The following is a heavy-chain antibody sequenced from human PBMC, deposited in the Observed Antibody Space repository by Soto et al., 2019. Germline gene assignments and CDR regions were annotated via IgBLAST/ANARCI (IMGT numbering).Heavy chain of an antibody. J-gene: IGHJ4*02. CDR2: IIPIFGTA. CDR1: GGTFSSYA. CDR3: ARAGDYYDSSGYLYYFDY. V-gene: IGHV1-69*01. D-gene: IGHD3-22*01. Sequence: QVQLVQSGAEVKKPGSSVKVSCKASGGTFSSYAISWVRQAPGQGLEWMGGIIPIFGTANYAQKVQGRVTITADESTSTAYMELSSLRSEDTAVYYCARAGDYYDSSGYLYYFDYWGQGTLVTVSS.